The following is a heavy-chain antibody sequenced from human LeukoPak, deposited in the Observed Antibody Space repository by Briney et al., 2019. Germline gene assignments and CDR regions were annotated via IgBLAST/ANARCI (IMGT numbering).Heavy chain of an antibody. CDR3: ARGTMIVEDPPDY. V-gene: IGHV3-48*04. CDR2: ISSGSSTT. Sequence: GGSLRLSCATFGFTFSNAWMNWVRQAPGKGLEWVSHISSGSSTTYYADSVKGRFTISRDNAKNSLYLQMSSLRAEDTAVYYCARGTMIVEDPPDYWGQGTLVTVSS. J-gene: IGHJ4*02. D-gene: IGHD3-22*01. CDR1: GFTFSNAW.